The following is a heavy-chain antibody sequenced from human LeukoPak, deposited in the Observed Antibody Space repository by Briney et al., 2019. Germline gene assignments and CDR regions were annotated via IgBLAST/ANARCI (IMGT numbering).Heavy chain of an antibody. CDR3: ATMRGYCSSPTCQDS. D-gene: IGHD2-2*01. V-gene: IGHV4-34*01. Sequence: PSETLSLTCAVYGGPFSGHYWRWIRQPPGKGLEWIGEINHSGSANYSPSLKSRVTLSVDTSKNQFSLKLSSVTAADTAMYYCATMRGYCSSPTCQDSWGQGTLVTVSS. J-gene: IGHJ4*02. CDR1: GGPFSGHY. CDR2: INHSGSA.